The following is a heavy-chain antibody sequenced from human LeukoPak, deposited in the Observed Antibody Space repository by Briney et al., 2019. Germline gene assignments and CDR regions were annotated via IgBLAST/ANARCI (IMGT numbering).Heavy chain of an antibody. Sequence: GGSLRLSCAASGFTFSSYWMHWVRQAPGKGLVWVSRINSDGSSTSYADSVKGRFTISRDNAKNTLYLQMNSLRAEDTAVYYCARSSGYYPYFDAFDIWGQGTMVTVSS. J-gene: IGHJ3*02. V-gene: IGHV3-74*01. D-gene: IGHD3-22*01. CDR3: ARSSGYYPYFDAFDI. CDR2: INSDGSST. CDR1: GFTFSSYW.